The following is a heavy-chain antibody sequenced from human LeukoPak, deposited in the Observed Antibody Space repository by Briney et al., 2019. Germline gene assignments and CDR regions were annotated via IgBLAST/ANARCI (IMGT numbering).Heavy chain of an antibody. J-gene: IGHJ4*02. CDR2: INSDGSST. CDR1: GFTFSSHW. V-gene: IGHV3-74*01. Sequence: PGGSLRLSCAASGFTFSSHWMHWVRQAPGKGLVWVSRINSDGSSTSYADSVKGRFTISRDNAKNTLYLQVNSLRAEDTAVYYCARVPDSGSAIDYWGQGTLVTVSS. CDR3: ARVPDSGSAIDY. D-gene: IGHD1-26*01.